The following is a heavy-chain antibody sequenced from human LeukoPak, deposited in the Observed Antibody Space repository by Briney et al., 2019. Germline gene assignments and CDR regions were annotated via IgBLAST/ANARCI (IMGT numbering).Heavy chain of an antibody. CDR1: GYTFTNYG. Sequence: ASVKVSCKGSGYTFTNYGISWVRQAPGQGLERMGWISLYKSNTNTAQKFQGRVTMTTDTSTNTAYIELRSLTSDDTAVYYCVRDLETMVAGSYLDYWRQGNLVTVSS. D-gene: IGHD4/OR15-4a*01. J-gene: IGHJ4*01. CDR2: ISLYKSNT. CDR3: VRDLETMVAGSYLDY. V-gene: IGHV1-18*04.